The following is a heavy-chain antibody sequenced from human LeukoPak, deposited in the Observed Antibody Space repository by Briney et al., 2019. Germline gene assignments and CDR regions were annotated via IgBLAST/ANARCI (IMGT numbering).Heavy chain of an antibody. CDR3: GGGGGGYCSGGRCNFYRYYMYV. J-gene: IGHJ6*03. CDR1: GFTFSSYS. V-gene: IGHV3-48*01. D-gene: IGHD2-15*01. CDR2: ISSGYPTI. Sequence: GGSLRLSCAASGFTFSSYSINWVRQAPGKGLEWVSYISSGYPTIYYADSVKGRFTISRDNAKNSLYQQMNSLRAGDTAVYYCGGGGGGYCSGGRCNFYRYYMYVWGKGTTVTVSS.